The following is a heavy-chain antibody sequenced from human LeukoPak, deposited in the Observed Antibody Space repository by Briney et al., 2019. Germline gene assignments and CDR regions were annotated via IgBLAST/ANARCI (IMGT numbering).Heavy chain of an antibody. D-gene: IGHD1-7*01. CDR1: GFTFSSYA. J-gene: IGHJ6*02. V-gene: IGHV3-30-3*01. CDR3: AVQLTGTSSYYYGMDV. CDR2: ISYDGSNK. Sequence: GRSLRLSCAASGFTFSSYAMHWVRQAPGKGLEWVAVISYDGSNKYYADSVKGRFTISRDNAKNSLYLQMNSLRAEDTAVYYCAVQLTGTSSYYYGMDVWGQGTTVTVSS.